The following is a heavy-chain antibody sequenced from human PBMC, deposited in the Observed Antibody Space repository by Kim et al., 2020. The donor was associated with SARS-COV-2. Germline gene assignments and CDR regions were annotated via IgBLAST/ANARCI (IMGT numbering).Heavy chain of an antibody. CDR3: AKPRAADSDSSSTDY. V-gene: IGHV3-23*01. D-gene: IGHD6-13*01. CDR1: GFTFSSYA. CDR2: ISGSGGSK. J-gene: IGHJ4*02. Sequence: GGSLRLSCAASGFTFSSYAMSWVRQAPGKGLEWVSAISGSGGSKYYADSVKGRFTISRDNSKNTLYLQMNSLRAEDTAVYYCAKPRAADSDSSSTDYCGQRTLVTVSS.